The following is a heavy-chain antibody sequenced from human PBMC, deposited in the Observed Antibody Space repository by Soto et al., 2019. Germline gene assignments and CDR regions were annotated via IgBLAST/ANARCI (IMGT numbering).Heavy chain of an antibody. Sequence: QVQLVQSGAEVKKPGSSLKLSCKASGGTFSSYAINWVRQAPGQGLEWMGGIIPMFGTSNYAESFQGRLTMTADKSTSTAYMQLSSLRSEDTAVYYCAKQSSHYYDSSGYYHDAFDIWGQGTTVTVSS. CDR2: IIPMFGTS. V-gene: IGHV1-69*06. D-gene: IGHD3-22*01. CDR1: GGTFSSYA. CDR3: AKQSSHYYDSSGYYHDAFDI. J-gene: IGHJ3*02.